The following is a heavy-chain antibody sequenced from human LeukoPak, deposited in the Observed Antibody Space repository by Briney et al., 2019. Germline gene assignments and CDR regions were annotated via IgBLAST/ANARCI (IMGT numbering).Heavy chain of an antibody. D-gene: IGHD3-22*01. V-gene: IGHV3-21*01. CDR1: GFTFTSFS. CDR2: ISDTATDI. Sequence: PGGSLRLSCAAFGFTFTSFSMTWVRQAPGKGLERVSSISDTATDIYYADSVKGRFTISRDNAKNSLYLQMNSLRAEDTAVYYCAKDRFDYDSSGYPYDIWGQGTMVTVSS. CDR3: AKDRFDYDSSGYPYDI. J-gene: IGHJ3*02.